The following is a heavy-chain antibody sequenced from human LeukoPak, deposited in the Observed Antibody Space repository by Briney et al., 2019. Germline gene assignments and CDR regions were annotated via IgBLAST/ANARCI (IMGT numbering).Heavy chain of an antibody. D-gene: IGHD6-19*01. CDR2: IYYSGST. Sequence: SETLSLTCTVSGGSISSSSYYWGWIRQPPGKWLEWIGSIYYSGSTYYNPSLNSRVTISVDTSKNQFSLMLSSVTASDTAVYYCARQRDYTSGWFDYWGQGTLVTVYS. CDR1: GGSISSSSYY. CDR3: ARQRDYTSGWFDY. J-gene: IGHJ4*02. V-gene: IGHV4-39*01.